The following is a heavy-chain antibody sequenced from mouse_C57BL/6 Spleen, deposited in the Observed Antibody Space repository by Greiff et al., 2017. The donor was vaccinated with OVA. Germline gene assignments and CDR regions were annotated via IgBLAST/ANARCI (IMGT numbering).Heavy chain of an antibody. V-gene: IGHV5-4*01. CDR1: GFTFSSYA. CDR2: ISDGGSYT. Sequence: EVKLEESGGGLVKPGGSLKLSCAASGFTFSSYAMSWVRQTPEKRLEWVATISDGGSYTYYPDNVKGRFTISRDNAKNNLYLQMSHLKSEDTAMYYCARDSPDGYYDYWGQGTTLTVSS. J-gene: IGHJ2*01. CDR3: ARDSPDGYYDY. D-gene: IGHD2-3*01.